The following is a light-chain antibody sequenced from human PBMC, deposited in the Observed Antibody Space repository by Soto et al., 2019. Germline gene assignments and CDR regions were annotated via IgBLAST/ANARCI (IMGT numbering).Light chain of an antibody. CDR2: KAS. CDR3: QQYRSAST. CDR1: QSVSNW. J-gene: IGKJ2*02. V-gene: IGKV1-5*03. Sequence: DIQMTQSPSTLSAFVGDRVTITCRACQSVSNWLAWYQQKPGKAPRLLISKASTLESGVPSRFSGSGSGTEFTLSISSLQPEDFTTYYRQQYRSASTFGQGTKLEIQ.